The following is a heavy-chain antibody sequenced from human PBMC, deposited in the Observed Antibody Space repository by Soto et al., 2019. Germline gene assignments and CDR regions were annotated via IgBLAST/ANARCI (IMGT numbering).Heavy chain of an antibody. V-gene: IGHV1-69*06. CDR1: GGTFSSYA. CDR3: AGNVLRFLERLFLSSTYYYYGMDV. CDR2: IIPIFGTA. Sequence: ASVKVSCKASGGTFSSYAISWVRQAPGQGLEWMGGIIPIFGTANYAQKFQGRVTITADKSTSTAYMELSSLRSEDTAVYYCAGNVLRFLERLFLSSTYYYYGMDVWGQGTTVTVSS. D-gene: IGHD3-3*01. J-gene: IGHJ6*02.